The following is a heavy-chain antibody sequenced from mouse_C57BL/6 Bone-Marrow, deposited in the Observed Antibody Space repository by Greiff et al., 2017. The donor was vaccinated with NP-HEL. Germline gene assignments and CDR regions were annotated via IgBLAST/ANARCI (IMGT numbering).Heavy chain of an antibody. V-gene: IGHV5-12*01. D-gene: IGHD2-5*01. CDR1: GFTFSDYY. J-gene: IGHJ2*01. Sequence: EVKLMESGGGLVQPGGSLKLSCAASGFTFSDYYMYWVRQTPEKRLEWVAYISNGGGSTYYPDTVKGRFTISRDNAKNTLYLQMSRLKSEDTAMYYCAVPYYSNYDYFDYWGQGTTLTVSS. CDR3: AVPYYSNYDYFDY. CDR2: ISNGGGST.